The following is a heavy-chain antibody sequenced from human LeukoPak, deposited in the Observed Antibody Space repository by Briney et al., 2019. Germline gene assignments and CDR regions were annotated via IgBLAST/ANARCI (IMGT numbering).Heavy chain of an antibody. CDR1: GGSISSSSYY. V-gene: IGHV4-39*07. Sequence: SETLSLTCTVSGGSISSSSYYWGWIRQPPGKGLEWIGSIYYSGSTYYSPSLKSRVAISIDTSKNQFSLKLTSVTAADTAVYYCARDKGWHNSGWNGYDYWGQGTLVTVSS. CDR2: IYYSGST. CDR3: ARDKGWHNSGWNGYDY. D-gene: IGHD6-19*01. J-gene: IGHJ4*02.